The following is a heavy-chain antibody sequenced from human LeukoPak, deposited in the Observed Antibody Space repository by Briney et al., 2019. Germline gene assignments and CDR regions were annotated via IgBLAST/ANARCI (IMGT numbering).Heavy chain of an antibody. CDR2: ISGSGGST. CDR3: AKGIAAAGRGSDGY. Sequence: GGSLRLSCAASGFTFSSYAMSWVRQAPGKGLEWVSAISGSGGSTYYADSVKGRFTISRDNSKNTLYLQMNSLRAEDTAVYYCAKGIAAAGRGSDGYWGQGTLVTVSS. V-gene: IGHV3-23*01. J-gene: IGHJ4*02. D-gene: IGHD6-13*01. CDR1: GFTFSSYA.